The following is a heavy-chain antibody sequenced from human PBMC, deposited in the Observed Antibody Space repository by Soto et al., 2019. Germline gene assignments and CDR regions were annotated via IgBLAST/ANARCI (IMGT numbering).Heavy chain of an antibody. V-gene: IGHV3-21*01. Sequence: GGSLRLSCAASGFTFSSYSMNWVRQAPGKGLEWVSSISSSSSYIYYADSVKGRFTISRDNAKNSLYLQMNSLRAEDTAVYYCARDQCTSCPVLPYYYYMDVWGKGTTVTVSS. J-gene: IGHJ6*03. CDR2: ISSSSSYI. D-gene: IGHD2-2*01. CDR3: ARDQCTSCPVLPYYYYMDV. CDR1: GFTFSSYS.